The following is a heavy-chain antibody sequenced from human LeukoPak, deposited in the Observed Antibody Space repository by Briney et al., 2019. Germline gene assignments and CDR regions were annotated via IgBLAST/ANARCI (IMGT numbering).Heavy chain of an antibody. J-gene: IGHJ4*02. D-gene: IGHD6-13*01. V-gene: IGHV3-23*01. CDR2: ITAIDGRT. Sequence: GGSLRLSCVASGFTFSSTTMGWVRQAPGRGLEWVSSITAIDGRTYYADSVRGRFTISRDNSKNTVYLQLNSLRAGDTAIYYCTKDRRGPAAGTWYFNSWGQGTLVTVSS. CDR1: GFTFSSTT. CDR3: TKDRRGPAAGTWYFNS.